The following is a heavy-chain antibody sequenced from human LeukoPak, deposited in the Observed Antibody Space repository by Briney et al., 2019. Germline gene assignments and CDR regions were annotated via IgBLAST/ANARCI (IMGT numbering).Heavy chain of an antibody. J-gene: IGHJ4*02. CDR1: GGSISSSNW. CDR3: ARPAIDCTNGVCYNSKLDY. V-gene: IGHV4-4*02. CDR2: IYHSGST. D-gene: IGHD2-8*01. Sequence: SETLSLTCAVSGGSISSSNWWSWVRQPPGKGLEWIGEIYHSGSTNYNPSLKSRVTISVDKSKNQFSLKLSSVTAADTAVYYCARPAIDCTNGVCYNSKLDYWGQGTLVTVSS.